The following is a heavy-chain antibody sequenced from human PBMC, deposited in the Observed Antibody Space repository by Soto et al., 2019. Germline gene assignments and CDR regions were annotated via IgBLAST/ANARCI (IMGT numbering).Heavy chain of an antibody. CDR1: GYTFTSYG. CDR2: ISAYNGNT. Sequence: ASVKVSCKASGYTFTSYGISWVRQAPGQGLEWMGWISAYNGNTNYAQKLQGRVTMTTDTSTSTAYMELRSLRSDDTAVYYCAISAVPDHYDAFDIWGQGTMVTVSS. V-gene: IGHV1-18*01. CDR3: AISAVPDHYDAFDI. J-gene: IGHJ3*02. D-gene: IGHD6-13*01.